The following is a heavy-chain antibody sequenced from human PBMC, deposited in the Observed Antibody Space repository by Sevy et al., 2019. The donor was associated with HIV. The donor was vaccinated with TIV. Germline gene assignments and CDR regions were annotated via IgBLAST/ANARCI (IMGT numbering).Heavy chain of an antibody. CDR3: VRAIGAAGSY. D-gene: IGHD6-13*01. CDR2: IKEDGSVK. J-gene: IGHJ4*02. V-gene: IGHV3-7*01. Sequence: GGSLRLSCEASGFTFSSYWMSWVRQAPGKGLEWVANIKEDGSVKYYVDSVKGRFTIPRDNAKNSVYLQMNSLRAEDTALYYCVRAIGAAGSYWGQGTLVTVSS. CDR1: GFTFSSYW.